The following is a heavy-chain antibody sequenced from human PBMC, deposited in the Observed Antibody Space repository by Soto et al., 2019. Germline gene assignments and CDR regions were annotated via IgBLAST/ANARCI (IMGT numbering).Heavy chain of an antibody. V-gene: IGHV3-23*01. J-gene: IGHJ6*02. CDR2: VSAGGDMT. D-gene: IGHD3-10*01. CDR1: GFTFSSYA. CDR3: ARGDRVGSGSPASYYYSGLDV. Sequence: DVQLLEYGGHLVQPGGSLRLSCAASGFTFSSYAMSWVRQAPGKGLEWVSSVSAGGDMTYYSDSVKGRFTISRDNSNNALFLQMNSLRIEDTALYYCARGDRVGSGSPASYYYSGLDVGGQGTTVTVS.